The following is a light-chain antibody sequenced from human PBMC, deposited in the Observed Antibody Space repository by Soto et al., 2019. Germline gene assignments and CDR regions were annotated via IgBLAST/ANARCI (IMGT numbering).Light chain of an antibody. CDR2: AAS. CDR3: LQDYNYPWT. Sequence: ALQMTQSPSSLSASVGDRVTITCRASQDIRTDLGWYQQKPGKAPKLLIYAASSLQSGVPSRFSGSGSGTDFTLTISSLQPEDFATYYGLQDYNYPWTFGQGTKVEIK. J-gene: IGKJ1*01. V-gene: IGKV1-6*02. CDR1: QDIRTD.